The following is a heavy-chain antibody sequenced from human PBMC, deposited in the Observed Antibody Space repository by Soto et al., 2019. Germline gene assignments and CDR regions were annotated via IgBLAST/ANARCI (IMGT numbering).Heavy chain of an antibody. CDR2: ISGYNGKT. CDR3: TRDNRFSDYGGNHYFDY. Sequence: ASVKVSCKASGYIFTSYGISWVRQAPGQGLEWMGWISGYNGKTTYAQNFQGRVTMTTDRSTSTAYMELRSLRSDDTALYYCTRDNRFSDYGGNHYFDYWGQGSLVTVSS. V-gene: IGHV1-18*01. D-gene: IGHD4-17*01. CDR1: GYIFTSYG. J-gene: IGHJ4*02.